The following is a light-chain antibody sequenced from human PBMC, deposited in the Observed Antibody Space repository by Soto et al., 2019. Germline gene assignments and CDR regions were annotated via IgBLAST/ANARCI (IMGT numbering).Light chain of an antibody. CDR3: QQYNSYST. CDR1: HSISRW. V-gene: IGKV1-5*03. Sequence: DIQMTQSPSTLSASVGDRVTITCRATHSISRWLAWYQRKPGKAPNLLIYRANSLDSGVPSSFSGKGAGTEFTLALSSLQPDDFATYYRQQYNSYSTFGQGTKVEIK. J-gene: IGKJ1*01. CDR2: RAN.